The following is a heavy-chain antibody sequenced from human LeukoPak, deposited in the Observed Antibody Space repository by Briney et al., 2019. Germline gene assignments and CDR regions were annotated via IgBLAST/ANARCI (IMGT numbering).Heavy chain of an antibody. D-gene: IGHD3-22*01. CDR3: AKGGYYDSSGYYYALA. CDR1: GFIFDDYG. CDR2: INWNGGST. Sequence: PGGSLRLSCAASGFIFDDYGMSWVRQAPGKGLEWVSGINWNGGSTGYADSVKGRFTISRDNAKNSLYVQMNSLRAEDTAVYYCAKGGYYDSSGYYYALAWGQGTLVTVSS. V-gene: IGHV3-20*04. J-gene: IGHJ5*02.